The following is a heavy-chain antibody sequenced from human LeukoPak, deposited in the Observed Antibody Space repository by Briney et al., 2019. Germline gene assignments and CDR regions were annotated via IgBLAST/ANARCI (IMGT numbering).Heavy chain of an antibody. CDR3: ARDGRVAAFDI. Sequence: EASVKVSCKASGYTFTSYDINWVRQATGQGLEWMGWMNPNSGNTGYAQRFQGRVTMIRDTSISTAYMELSSLRSEDTVVYYCARDGRVAAFDIWGQGTMVTVSS. V-gene: IGHV1-8*01. CDR1: GYTFTSYD. J-gene: IGHJ3*02. CDR2: MNPNSGNT. D-gene: IGHD2-15*01.